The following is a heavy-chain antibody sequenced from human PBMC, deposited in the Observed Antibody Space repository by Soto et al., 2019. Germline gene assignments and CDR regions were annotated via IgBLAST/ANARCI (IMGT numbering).Heavy chain of an antibody. CDR1: GGSISSGDYY. D-gene: IGHD3-10*02. J-gene: IGHJ4*02. Sequence: QVQLQESGPGLVKPSQTLSLTCTVSGGSISSGDYYWSWIRQPPGKGLEWIGYIYYSGSTYYKPSLEXPXTXSXXTSKSQCSPKLSSVAAADTAVYHCASDVRGGYLDYWGQGTRVTVSS. CDR2: IYYSGST. CDR3: ASDVRGGYLDY. V-gene: IGHV4-30-4*01.